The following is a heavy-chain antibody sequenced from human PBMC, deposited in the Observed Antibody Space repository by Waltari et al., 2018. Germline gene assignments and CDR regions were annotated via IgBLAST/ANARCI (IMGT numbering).Heavy chain of an antibody. CDR1: GFTFSNSW. V-gene: IGHV3-74*01. CDR3: ARNYRDY. Sequence: EVQLVESGGGLVQPGGSLRLSCAASGFTFSNSWMHWVRQVPGKGRVWVVSISGDGRMTHYADSVKCRFTISRDNAENTLYLQMNSLTVEDTAVYYCARNYRDYWGQGTLVTVSS. D-gene: IGHD3-16*02. J-gene: IGHJ4*02. CDR2: ISGDGRMT.